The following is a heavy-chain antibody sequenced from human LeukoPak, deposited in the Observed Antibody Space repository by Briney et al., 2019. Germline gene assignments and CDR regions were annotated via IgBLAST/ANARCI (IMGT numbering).Heavy chain of an antibody. J-gene: IGHJ6*03. Sequence: EALSLTGTVSGGSISSSTYYWGGIRQPPGKGLEGIGNIYYSVSTYYNPSLKSRVPISADTPKNQFSLKLSSVTAADTAVYYCARAHQQRTGYSYGPFYYYYMDVWGKGTTVTVSS. CDR1: GGSISSSTYY. V-gene: IGHV4-39*07. CDR3: ARAHQQRTGYSYGPFYYYYMDV. CDR2: IYYSVST. D-gene: IGHD5-18*01.